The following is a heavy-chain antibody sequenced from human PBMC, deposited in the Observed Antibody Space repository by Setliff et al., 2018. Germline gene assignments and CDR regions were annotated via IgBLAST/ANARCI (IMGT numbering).Heavy chain of an antibody. Sequence: SETLSLTCTVSGGSISSYYWSWIRQPAGKGLEWIGHIYIGGSANYNPSLKSRVTMSIVTSKNQFSLKLNSVTAADMAVYYCAREQWLDPPGYYYMDVWAKGTTVTVS. CDR1: GGSISSYY. CDR3: AREQWLDPPGYYYMDV. D-gene: IGHD6-19*01. CDR2: IYIGGSA. J-gene: IGHJ6*03. V-gene: IGHV4-4*07.